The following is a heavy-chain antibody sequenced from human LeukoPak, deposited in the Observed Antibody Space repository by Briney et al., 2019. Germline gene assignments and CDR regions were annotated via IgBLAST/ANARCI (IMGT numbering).Heavy chain of an antibody. V-gene: IGHV4-31*03. CDR1: GGSISSGGYY. CDR2: IYYSGST. D-gene: IGHD2/OR15-2a*01. J-gene: IGHJ5*02. CDR3: ARVKTRLNRWFDP. Sequence: SETLSLTCTVSGGSISSGGYYWSWIRQHPGKGLEWIGYIYYSGSTYYNPSLKSRVTISVDTSKNQFSLKLSSVTAADTAVYYCARVKTRLNRWFDPWGQETLVTVSS.